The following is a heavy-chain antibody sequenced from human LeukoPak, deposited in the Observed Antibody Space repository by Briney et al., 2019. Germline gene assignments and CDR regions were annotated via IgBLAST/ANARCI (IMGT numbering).Heavy chain of an antibody. J-gene: IGHJ4*02. V-gene: IGHV3-7*01. D-gene: IGHD4/OR15-4a*01. CDR3: AKDMVAFF. CDR2: TKHDGSEK. Sequence: GGSLRLSCAASGFTFSNSWMSWVRQAPGKGLEWVANTKHDGSEKYYVDSVKGRITISRDNAKNSLYLQMNSLRVEDTAVYYCAKDMVAFFWGQGTLVTVSS. CDR1: GFTFSNSW.